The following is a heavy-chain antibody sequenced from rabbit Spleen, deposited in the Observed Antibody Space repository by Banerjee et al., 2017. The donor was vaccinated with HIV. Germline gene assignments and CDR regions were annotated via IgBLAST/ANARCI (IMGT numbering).Heavy chain of an antibody. CDR3: ARDLVGVIGWNFYL. D-gene: IGHD1-1*01. CDR1: GFSFGDRDV. J-gene: IGHJ4*01. Sequence: QEQLVESGGGLVQPTGSLTLTCKASGFSFGDRDVMCWVRQAPGKGLEWIACINAATGKPAYATWAKGRFTISRTSSTTVTLRMTSLTAADRAAYFCARDLVGVIGWNFYLWGPGTLVTVS. CDR2: INAATGKP. V-gene: IGHV1S45*01.